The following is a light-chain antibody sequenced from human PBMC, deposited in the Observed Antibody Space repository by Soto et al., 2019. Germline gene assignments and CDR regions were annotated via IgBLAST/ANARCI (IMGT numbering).Light chain of an antibody. CDR2: GAS. J-gene: IGKJ1*01. CDR3: QQYNNWPPDRT. V-gene: IGKV3-15*01. Sequence: EIVMTQSPATLSVSPGERATLSCRASQSVSSNLAWYQQKPGQAPRLLIYGASTRATGIPARFSGSGSGTAFTLIISSLQSEDFAIYSCQQYNNWPPDRTFGQGTKVEIK. CDR1: QSVSSN.